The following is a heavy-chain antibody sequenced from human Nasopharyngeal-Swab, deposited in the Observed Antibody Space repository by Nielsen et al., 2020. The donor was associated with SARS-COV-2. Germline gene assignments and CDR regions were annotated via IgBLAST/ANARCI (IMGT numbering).Heavy chain of an antibody. D-gene: IGHD5-18*01. CDR3: ARELSNTPKYNWFDP. V-gene: IGHV4-38-2*02. CDR1: GYSISSGYY. CDR2: IYHGGST. Sequence: SETLSLTCTVSGYSISSGYYWAWIRQPPGKGLEWLGSIYHGGSTYYTPSLESRVTTSVDTSNNHFSLKLTSVTAADTAVYYCARELSNTPKYNWFDPWGQGTLVTVSS. J-gene: IGHJ5*02.